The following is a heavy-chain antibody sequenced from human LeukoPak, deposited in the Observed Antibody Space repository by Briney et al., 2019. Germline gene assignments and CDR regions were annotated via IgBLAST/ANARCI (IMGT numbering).Heavy chain of an antibody. CDR3: ARTVGYYYDSSAVEAFDI. D-gene: IGHD3-22*01. CDR1: GGSISSYY. V-gene: IGHV4-59*01. Sequence: SETLSLTCTVSGGSISSYYWSWIRQPPGKGLEWIGYIYYSGSTNYNPSLKSRVTISVDTSKNQFSLELSSVTAADTAVYYCARTVGYYYDSSAVEAFDIWGQGTMVTVSS. J-gene: IGHJ3*02. CDR2: IYYSGST.